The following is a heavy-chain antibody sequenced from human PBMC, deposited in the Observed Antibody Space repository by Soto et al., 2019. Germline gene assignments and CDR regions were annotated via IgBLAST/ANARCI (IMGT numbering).Heavy chain of an antibody. V-gene: IGHV1-69*01. D-gene: IGHD5-12*01. Sequence: QVQLVRSGAEVKKPGSSVKVSCKASGGTFSSYAISWVRQAPGQGLEWMGGIIPIFGTANYAQKFQGRVTITADESTSTAYMELSSLRSEDTAVYYCARDQIEMATITSTVYYGMDVWGQGTTVTVSS. J-gene: IGHJ6*02. CDR3: ARDQIEMATITSTVYYGMDV. CDR1: GGTFSSYA. CDR2: IIPIFGTA.